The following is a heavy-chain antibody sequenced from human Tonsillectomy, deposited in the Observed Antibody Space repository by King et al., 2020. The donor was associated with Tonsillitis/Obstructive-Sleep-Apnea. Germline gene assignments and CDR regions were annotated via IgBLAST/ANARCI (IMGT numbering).Heavy chain of an antibody. Sequence: QLVESGGGLVKPGGSLRLTCAASEFTFSDYYMSWIRQAPGKGLEWVSYISSSSSYTNDADSVKGRFTISRDNAKNSLYLQMNSLRAGDTAVYYCARVATLTGYCSSWYAGDDAVDIWGQGTMATVSS. J-gene: IGHJ3*02. D-gene: IGHD6-13*01. V-gene: IGHV3-11*05. CDR2: ISSSSSYT. CDR3: ARVATLTGYCSSWYAGDDAVDI. CDR1: EFTFSDYY.